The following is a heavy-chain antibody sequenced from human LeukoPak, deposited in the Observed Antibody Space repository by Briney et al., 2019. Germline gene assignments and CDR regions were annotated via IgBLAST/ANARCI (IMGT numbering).Heavy chain of an antibody. V-gene: IGHV4-61*02. J-gene: IGHJ4*02. D-gene: IGHD2-2*01. CDR1: GGSISSGSYY. CDR3: ARQYCSSTSCLDDFDY. Sequence: SQTLSLTCTVSGGSISSGSYYWSWIRQPAGKGLEWIGRIYTSGSTNYNPSLKSRVTISVDTSKNQFSLKLSSVTAADTAVYYCARQYCSSTSCLDDFDYWGQGTLVTVSS. CDR2: IYTSGST.